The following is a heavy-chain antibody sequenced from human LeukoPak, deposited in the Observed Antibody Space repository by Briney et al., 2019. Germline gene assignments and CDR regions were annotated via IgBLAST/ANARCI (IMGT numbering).Heavy chain of an antibody. Sequence: SETLSLTCTVSGGSISSGSYYWSWIRQPAGKGLEWIGRIYTSGSTNYNPSLKSRVTISVDTSKNQFSLKLSSVTAADTAVYYCARVRPPYYYDTSYYFDYWGQGTLVTVSS. CDR3: ARVRPPYYYDTSYYFDY. J-gene: IGHJ4*02. CDR1: GGSISSGSYY. V-gene: IGHV4-61*02. D-gene: IGHD3-22*01. CDR2: IYTSGST.